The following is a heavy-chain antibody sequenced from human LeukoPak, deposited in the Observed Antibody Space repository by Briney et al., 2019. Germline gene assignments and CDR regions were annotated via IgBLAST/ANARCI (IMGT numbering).Heavy chain of an antibody. CDR1: GYSFTSYW. V-gene: IGHV5-51*01. Sequence: GESLKISCKGSGYSFTSYWIGWVRQMPGKGLEWMGIIYPGDSDTRYSPSFQGQVTISADKSISTAYLQWRSLKASDTAMYYCASRGVGYSYGYGFDYWGQGTLVTVST. CDR3: ASRGVGYSYGYGFDY. J-gene: IGHJ4*02. D-gene: IGHD5-18*01. CDR2: IYPGDSDT.